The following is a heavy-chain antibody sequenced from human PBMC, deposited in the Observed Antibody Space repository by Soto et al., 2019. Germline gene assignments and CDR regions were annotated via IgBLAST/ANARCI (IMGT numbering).Heavy chain of an antibody. CDR3: ARSEYSSSSLYGENS. CDR2: IIPILGIA. Sequence: QVQLVQSGAEVKKPGSSVKVSCKASGGTFSSYTISWVRQAPGQGLEWMGRIIPILGIANYAQKLQGRVTITADKPTSTAYMELSSLTSEDTAVYYCARSEYSSSSLYGENSWGQGTLGTGSS. V-gene: IGHV1-69*02. J-gene: IGHJ4*02. D-gene: IGHD6-6*01. CDR1: GGTFSSYT.